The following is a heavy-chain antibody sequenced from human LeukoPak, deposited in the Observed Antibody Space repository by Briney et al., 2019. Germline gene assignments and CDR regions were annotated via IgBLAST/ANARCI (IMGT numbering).Heavy chain of an antibody. CDR3: ARVGYCSGGSCYSPNHYYGMDV. Sequence: PGRSLRLSRAASGFTFSSYWMHWVCQGPGKGLVRVSRVDTDGSSTTYADSVKGRFTISRDNAKNTLYLQMNSLRAEDTAVYYCARVGYCSGGSCYSPNHYYGMDVWGQGTTVTVSS. V-gene: IGHV3-74*03. CDR2: VDTDGSST. D-gene: IGHD2-15*01. J-gene: IGHJ6*02. CDR1: GFTFSSYW.